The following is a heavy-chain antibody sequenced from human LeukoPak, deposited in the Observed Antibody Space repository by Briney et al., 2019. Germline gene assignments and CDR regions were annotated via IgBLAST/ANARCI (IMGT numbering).Heavy chain of an antibody. Sequence: ASVKVSCKASGYTFTGYYMHWVRQAPGQGLEWMGWINPNSGGTNYAQKFQGRVTMTRDTSISTAYMELSRLRSDDTAVYYCARDRLGYCSSTSCRRLDYWGQGTLVTVSS. V-gene: IGHV1-2*02. CDR2: INPNSGGT. J-gene: IGHJ4*02. CDR1: GYTFTGYY. D-gene: IGHD2-2*01. CDR3: ARDRLGYCSSTSCRRLDY.